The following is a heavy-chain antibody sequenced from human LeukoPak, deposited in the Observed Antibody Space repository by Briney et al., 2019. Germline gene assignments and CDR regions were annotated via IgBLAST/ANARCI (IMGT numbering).Heavy chain of an antibody. J-gene: IGHJ5*02. CDR1: GFTFSSYW. Sequence: GGSLRLSCAASGFTFSSYWMHWVRQAPGEGLVWVSRINSDGSSTSYADSVKGRFTSSRDNAKNTLYLQMNSLRAEDTAVYYCARDLKYGDHTNWFDPWGQGTLVTVSS. D-gene: IGHD4-17*01. CDR3: ARDLKYGDHTNWFDP. CDR2: INSDGSST. V-gene: IGHV3-74*01.